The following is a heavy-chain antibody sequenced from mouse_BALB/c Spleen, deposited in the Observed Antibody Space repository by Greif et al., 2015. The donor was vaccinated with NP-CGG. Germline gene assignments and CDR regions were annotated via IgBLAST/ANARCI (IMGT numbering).Heavy chain of an antibody. CDR2: IDPENGNT. D-gene: IGHD2-4*01. Sequence: VHVKQSGAELVRPGALVKLSCKASGFNIKDYYMHWVKQRPEQGLEWIGWIDPENGNTIYDPKFQGKASITADTSSNTAYLQLSSLTSEDTAVYYCARIYYDYDWYFDVWGAGTTVTVSS. CDR3: ARIYYDYDWYFDV. V-gene: IGHV14-1*02. CDR1: GFNIKDYY. J-gene: IGHJ1*01.